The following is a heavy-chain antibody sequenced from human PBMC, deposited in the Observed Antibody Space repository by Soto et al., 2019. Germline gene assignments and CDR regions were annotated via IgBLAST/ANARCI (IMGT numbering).Heavy chain of an antibody. V-gene: IGHV4-31*03. CDR2: IYYSGST. CDR1: GGSISSGGYY. CDR3: ARGQSSPSTGYYYYGMDV. J-gene: IGHJ6*02. D-gene: IGHD6-6*01. Sequence: QVQLQESGPGLVKPSQTLSLTCTVSGGSISSGGYYWSWIRQHPGKGLEWIGYIYYSGSTYYNPPSESRVTRSVDTSKTQFSLKLSSVTAANTAVYYCARGQSSPSTGYYYYGMDVWGQGTTFTVSS.